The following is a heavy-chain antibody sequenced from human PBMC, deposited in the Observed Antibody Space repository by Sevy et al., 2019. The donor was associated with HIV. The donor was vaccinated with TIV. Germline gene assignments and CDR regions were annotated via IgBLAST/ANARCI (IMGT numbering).Heavy chain of an antibody. CDR2: IKPDGSKK. D-gene: IGHD6-13*01. CDR3: ARAIALAESY. J-gene: IGHJ4*02. V-gene: IGHV3-7*01. Sequence: GGSLRLSCAASGFTFSIYWMTWVRQAPGKGLEWVANIKPDGSKKYYVDSVKGRFTMSIDNAENALYLQMNSLRAEDTAVNYCARAIALAESYWGQGTQVTVSS. CDR1: GFTFSIYW.